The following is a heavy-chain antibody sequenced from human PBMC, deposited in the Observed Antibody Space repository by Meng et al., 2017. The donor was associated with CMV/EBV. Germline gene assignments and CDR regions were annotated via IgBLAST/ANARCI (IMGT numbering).Heavy chain of an antibody. Sequence: GGSLRLSCAASGFTVSSNYMSWVRQAPGKGLEWVSVIYSGGSTYYADSVKGRFTISRDNSKNTLYLQMSSLKAEDTDVYYCERDPSANYPGDFYDYWGQGTLVTVSS. CDR1: GFTVSSNY. V-gene: IGHV3-53*01. CDR2: IYSGGST. D-gene: IGHD4/OR15-4a*01. CDR3: ERDPSANYPGDFYDY. J-gene: IGHJ4*02.